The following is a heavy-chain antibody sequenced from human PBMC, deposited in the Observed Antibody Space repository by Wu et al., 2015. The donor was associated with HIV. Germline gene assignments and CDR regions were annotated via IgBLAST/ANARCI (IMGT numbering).Heavy chain of an antibody. CDR1: GGTLSRNA. D-gene: IGHD3-16*01. J-gene: IGHJ1*01. CDR3: ATKFRDVWSIGLQH. V-gene: IGHV1-69*12. CDR2: IIPFFGIA. Sequence: QVHLVQSEAEVKKPGSSVKVSCKASGGTLSRNAIAWVRQAPGEGLEWMGGIIPFFGIADYAQKFQGRVTITVDDSTSTAYMQLNSLRSEDTALYYCATKFRDVWSIGLQHWGQGTLVTVSS.